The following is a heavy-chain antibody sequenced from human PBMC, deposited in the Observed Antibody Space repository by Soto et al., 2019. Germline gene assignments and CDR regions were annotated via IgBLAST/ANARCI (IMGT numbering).Heavy chain of an antibody. V-gene: IGHV4-34*01. CDR3: ASSPVDTAMAT. CDR1: GGSFSGYY. D-gene: IGHD5-18*01. Sequence: SDTLSLTCAVYGGSFSGYYWSWIRQPPGKGLEWIGSIYYSGSTYYNPSLKSRVTISVDTSKNQFSLKLSSVTAADTAVYYCASSPVDTAMATWGQGTLVTVSS. J-gene: IGHJ5*02. CDR2: IYYSGST.